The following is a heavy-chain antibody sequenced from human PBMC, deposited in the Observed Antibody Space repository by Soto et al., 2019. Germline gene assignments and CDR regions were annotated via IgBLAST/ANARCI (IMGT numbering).Heavy chain of an antibody. CDR3: ATLEYSSPDGAFDI. CDR2: ISWNSGSI. Sequence: EVQLVESGGGLVQPGRSLRLSCAASGFTFDDYAMHWVRQAPGKGLEWVSGISWNSGSIGYADSVKGRFTISRDNAKNSLYLQMNSLRAEDTALYYRATLEYSSPDGAFDIWGQGTMVTVSS. CDR1: GFTFDDYA. V-gene: IGHV3-9*01. D-gene: IGHD6-6*01. J-gene: IGHJ3*02.